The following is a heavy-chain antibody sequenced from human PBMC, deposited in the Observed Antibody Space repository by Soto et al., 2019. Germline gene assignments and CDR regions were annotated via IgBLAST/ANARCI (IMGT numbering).Heavy chain of an antibody. CDR1: GFTFHNYA. CDR3: AKEPYDSFTSYNNWVDP. J-gene: IGHJ5*02. V-gene: IGHV3-9*01. Sequence: EVQLVESGGALVQPGRSLRLSCAASGFTFHNYAMHWVRQAPGKGLDWVGGISWNSGNLDFGDSVKGRFTISRDNAKYSLTLQMNSLRPEDTAVYYCAKEPYDSFTSYNNWVDPWGQGTLVTVS. D-gene: IGHD3-9*01. CDR2: ISWNSGNL.